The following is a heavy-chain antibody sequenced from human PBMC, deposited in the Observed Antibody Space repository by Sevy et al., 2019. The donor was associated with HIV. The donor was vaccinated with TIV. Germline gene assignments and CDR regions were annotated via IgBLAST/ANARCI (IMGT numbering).Heavy chain of an antibody. CDR3: VTASGTY. V-gene: IGHV3-15*01. J-gene: IGHJ4*02. CDR1: GFTFNHAW. Sequence: GGSLRLSCAASGFTFNHAWMSWVRQAPGKGLEWVGRIRSKPDGGTTDFAAPVKGRFTMSRDDSKYTLYLQMNSLKSEDTAMYYCVTASGTYWGQGTLVTVSS. D-gene: IGHD1-1*01. CDR2: IRSKPDGGTT.